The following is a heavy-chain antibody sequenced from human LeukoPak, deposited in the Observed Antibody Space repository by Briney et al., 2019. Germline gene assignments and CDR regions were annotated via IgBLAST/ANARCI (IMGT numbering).Heavy chain of an antibody. J-gene: IGHJ4*02. CDR1: GFTVSGNY. Sequence: GGSLRLSCAASGFTVSGNYMSWVRQAPGKGLEWVSIIYSGGSTYYADSVKGRFTISRDNSKNTLYLQMNSLRAEDTAVYYCAGRYFDVLTGGREGFDYWGQGTLVTVSS. V-gene: IGHV3-53*05. D-gene: IGHD3-9*01. CDR2: IYSGGST. CDR3: AGRYFDVLTGGREGFDY.